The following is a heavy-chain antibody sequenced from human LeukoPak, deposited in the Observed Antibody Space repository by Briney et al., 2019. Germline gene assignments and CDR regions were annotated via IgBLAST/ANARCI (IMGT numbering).Heavy chain of an antibody. V-gene: IGHV3-53*04. Sequence: GGSLRLSCAASGFTVSSNYMSWVRQAPGKGLEWVSVIYTAGGNTYYADSVKGRFTISRHNSKNTLFLQMNSLRPEDTAVYYCARDDIAVAGKDYWGPGTLVTVSS. CDR2: IYTAGGNT. CDR1: GFTVSSNY. J-gene: IGHJ4*02. D-gene: IGHD6-19*01. CDR3: ARDDIAVAGKDY.